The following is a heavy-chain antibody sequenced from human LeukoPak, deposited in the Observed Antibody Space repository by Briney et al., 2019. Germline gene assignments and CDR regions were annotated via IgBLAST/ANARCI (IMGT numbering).Heavy chain of an antibody. CDR2: FYHGGST. CDR3: ARLKYYYDSSGYRAEYFQH. V-gene: IGHV4-38-2*02. D-gene: IGHD3-22*01. J-gene: IGHJ1*01. CDR1: GYSISTGYY. Sequence: SETLSLTCTVSGYSISTGYYWDWIRQPPGKGLEWIGTFYHGGSTYYNPSLKSRVTISVYTSKNQFSLKLSSVTAADTAVYYCARLKYYYDSSGYRAEYFQHWGQGTLVTVSS.